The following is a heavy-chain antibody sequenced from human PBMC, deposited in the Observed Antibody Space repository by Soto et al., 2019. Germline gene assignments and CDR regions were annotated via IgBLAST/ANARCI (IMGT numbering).Heavy chain of an antibody. V-gene: IGHV4-59*08. CDR2: IYFAGTT. J-gene: IGHJ5*02. D-gene: IGHD3-22*01. Sequence: SETLSLTCSISGGSXTPDYWSWIRQAPGKGLEWIGYIYFAGTTSHNPSLKSRVTMSVDTSENQFSLNLTSVTAADTAVYYCARLGGYYQALDTWGQGIPVTVSS. CDR1: GGSXTPDY. CDR3: ARLGGYYQALDT.